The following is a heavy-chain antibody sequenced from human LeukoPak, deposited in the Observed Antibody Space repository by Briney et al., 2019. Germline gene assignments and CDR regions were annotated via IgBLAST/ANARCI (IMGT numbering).Heavy chain of an antibody. CDR3: AGEWLQWMGAFDI. J-gene: IGHJ3*02. Sequence: PSETLSLTCTVFGGSISSYYWSWIRQPPGKGLEWIGYIYYSGSTNYNPSLKSRVTISVDTSKNQFSLKLSSVTAADTAVYYCAGEWLQWMGAFDIWGQGTRVTVSS. CDR1: GGSISSYY. V-gene: IGHV4-59*12. D-gene: IGHD5-24*01. CDR2: IYYSGST.